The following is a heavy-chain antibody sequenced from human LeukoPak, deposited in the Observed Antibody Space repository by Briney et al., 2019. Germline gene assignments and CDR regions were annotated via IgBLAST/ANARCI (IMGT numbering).Heavy chain of an antibody. CDR1: GFTFTSSA. V-gene: IGHV1-58*02. CDR2: IVVGSGNT. CDR3: AAQPHDYDYVWGSYRWSDAFDI. J-gene: IGHJ3*02. D-gene: IGHD3-16*02. Sequence: SVKVSCKASGFTFTSSAMQWVRRARGQRLEWIGWIVVGSGNTNYAQKFQERVTITRDMSTSTAYMELSSLRSEDTAVYYCAAQPHDYDYVWGSYRWSDAFDIWGQGTMVTVSS.